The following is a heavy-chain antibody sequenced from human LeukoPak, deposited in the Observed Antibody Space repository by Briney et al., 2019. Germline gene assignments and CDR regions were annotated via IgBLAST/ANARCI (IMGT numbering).Heavy chain of an antibody. V-gene: IGHV4-59*01. J-gene: IGHJ4*02. Sequence: PSETLSLTCTVSGGSISTYYWSWIRQPPGKGLEWIGYIYYSGSTNYNPSLKSRVTISIDTSKNLFSLKLSSVTAADTAVYYCARGNWEVITPDYWGQGTLVTVSS. CDR3: ARGNWEVITPDY. D-gene: IGHD3-22*01. CDR1: GGSISTYY. CDR2: IYYSGST.